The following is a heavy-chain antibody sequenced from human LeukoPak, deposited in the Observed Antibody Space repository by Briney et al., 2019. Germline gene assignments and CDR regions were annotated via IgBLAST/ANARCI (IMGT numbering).Heavy chain of an antibody. J-gene: IGHJ4*02. V-gene: IGHV1-8*01. D-gene: IGHD3-22*01. Sequence: ASVKVSCKASGYTFTSYDINWVRQATGQGLEWMGWMNPNSGNTGYAQKFQGRVTMTRNTSISTAYMELSSLRSEDTAVYYCARGYYYDSSGYYLFDYWGQGTLATVSS. CDR3: ARGYYYDSSGYYLFDY. CDR1: GYTFTSYD. CDR2: MNPNSGNT.